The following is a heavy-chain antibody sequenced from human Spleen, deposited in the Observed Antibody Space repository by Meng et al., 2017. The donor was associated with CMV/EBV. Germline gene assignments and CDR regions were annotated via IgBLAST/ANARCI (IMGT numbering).Heavy chain of an antibody. CDR1: GFTFTK. D-gene: IGHD4-17*01. J-gene: IGHJ4*02. Sequence: GGSLRLSCAASGFTFTKVRQAPGKGLQWVAVSSYDGSYKDYVDSVKGRFTISRDNSKNTLYLQMNSLKIEDTAVYYCAKDLRGFHYGPFGFWGQGTLVTVSS. CDR2: SSYDGSYK. CDR3: AKDLRGFHYGPFGF. V-gene: IGHV3-30*18.